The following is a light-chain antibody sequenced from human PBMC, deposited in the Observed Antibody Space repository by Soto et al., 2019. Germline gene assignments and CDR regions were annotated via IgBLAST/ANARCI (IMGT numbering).Light chain of an antibody. Sequence: QSVLTQPPSVSGAPGQRVTISCTGSSSNIGAGYDVHWYHQLPGTAPKLLIYGNNNRPSGVPDRFSGSKSGTSASLAITGLQAEDEADYYCQSYDSSLSGSGVFGGGTKLTVL. CDR3: QSYDSSLSGSGV. J-gene: IGLJ2*01. V-gene: IGLV1-40*01. CDR2: GNN. CDR1: SSNIGAGYD.